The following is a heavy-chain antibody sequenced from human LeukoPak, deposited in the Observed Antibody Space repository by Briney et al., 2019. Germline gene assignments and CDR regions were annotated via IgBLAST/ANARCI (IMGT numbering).Heavy chain of an antibody. D-gene: IGHD3-16*02. J-gene: IGHJ4*02. V-gene: IGHV4-30-4*01. CDR2: IYYRGNT. Sequence: SQTLSLTCTVSGGSIISGDYYWSWIRQPPGKGLEWIGYIYYRGNTYYNPSLKSRLTISVDTSKNQFSLKLCSVTAADTAVYYCARARGGDYDYVWQSYRYIPTFDYWGQGNLVTVSS. CDR3: ARARGGDYDYVWQSYRYIPTFDY. CDR1: GGSIISGDYY.